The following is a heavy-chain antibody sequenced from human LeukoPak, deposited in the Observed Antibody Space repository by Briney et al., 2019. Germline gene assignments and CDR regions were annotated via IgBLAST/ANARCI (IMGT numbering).Heavy chain of an antibody. CDR1: GYSFTSYW. J-gene: IGHJ4*02. Sequence: HGESLKISCKGSGYSFTSYWIGWVRQMPGKGLEWMGRLDPSDSYTNYSPSFQGHVTISADKSISTAYLQWSSLRASDIAMYYCARLRDGSLDHWGQGTLVTVSS. V-gene: IGHV5-10-1*01. CDR3: ARLRDGSLDH. CDR2: LDPSDSYT.